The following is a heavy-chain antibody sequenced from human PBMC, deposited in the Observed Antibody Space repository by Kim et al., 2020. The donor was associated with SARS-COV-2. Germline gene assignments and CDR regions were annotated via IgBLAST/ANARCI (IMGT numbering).Heavy chain of an antibody. V-gene: IGHV3-53*01. CDR2: TYSGDST. J-gene: IGHJ4*01. CDR3: TRGRPGPLGDYFYF. CDR1: GFSVSANY. Sequence: GGSLRLSCAASGFSVSANYMSWVRQAPGKGLEWVSFTYSGDSTNYADSAKGRFTISGDSSKNTVDLQMNSLRAEDTAVYYCTRGRPGPLGDYFYFWG.